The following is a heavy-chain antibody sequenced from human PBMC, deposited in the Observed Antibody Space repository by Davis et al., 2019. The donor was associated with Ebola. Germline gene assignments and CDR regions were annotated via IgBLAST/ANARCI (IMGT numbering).Heavy chain of an antibody. CDR2: IYYSGNT. J-gene: IGHJ3*02. Sequence: SETLSLTCTVSGGSISSSGSYWGWVRQSPGKGLEWIASIYYSGNTYYDPSLKSRLTISVDTSKNQFSLKLTSVTAADTAVYYCARGGNSIRELGAFDIWGQGTVVTVSS. CDR1: GGSISSSGSY. CDR3: ARGGNSIRELGAFDI. D-gene: IGHD4-23*01. V-gene: IGHV4-39*01.